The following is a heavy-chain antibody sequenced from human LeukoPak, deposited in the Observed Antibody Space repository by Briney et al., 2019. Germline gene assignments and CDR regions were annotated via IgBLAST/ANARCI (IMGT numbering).Heavy chain of an antibody. Sequence: SGTLSLTCAVSGASISSNNWWSWVRQPPGKGLEWIGRIYTSGSTNYNPSLKSRVTISVDTSKNQFSLKLSSVTAADTAVYYCAREAADDPLLYYYYYYMDVWGKGTTVTISS. D-gene: IGHD3-10*01. V-gene: IGHV4-4*02. CDR2: IYTSGST. J-gene: IGHJ6*03. CDR3: AREAADDPLLYYYYYYMDV. CDR1: GASISSNNW.